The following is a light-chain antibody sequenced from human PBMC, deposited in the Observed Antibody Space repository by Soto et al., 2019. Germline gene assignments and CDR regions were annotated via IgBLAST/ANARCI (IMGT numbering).Light chain of an antibody. Sequence: EVVLTQSPATLSFSPGERATLSCRASQSVSSHLAWYQQKPGQAPRLLIYDVSTRATGIPVRFSGSGSGTDFTLAISSLAPEDFAVYFCQQRSNWITFGQGTRLEIK. J-gene: IGKJ5*01. CDR3: QQRSNWIT. CDR1: QSVSSH. V-gene: IGKV3-11*01. CDR2: DVS.